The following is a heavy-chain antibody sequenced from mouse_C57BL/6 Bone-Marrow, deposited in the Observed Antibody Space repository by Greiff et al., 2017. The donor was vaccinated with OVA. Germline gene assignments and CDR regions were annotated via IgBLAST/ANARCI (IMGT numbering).Heavy chain of an antibody. V-gene: IGHV2-6-1*01. Sequence: QVQLKESGPGLVAPSQSLSITCTVSGFSLTSYGVHWVRQPPGKGLEWLVVIWSDGSTTYNSAPKSRLSISKDNSKSQVFLKMNSLQTDDTAMYYCARHYYYGSSYNWYFDVWGTGTTVTVSS. J-gene: IGHJ1*03. CDR3: ARHYYYGSSYNWYFDV. D-gene: IGHD1-1*01. CDR1: GFSLTSYG. CDR2: IWSDGST.